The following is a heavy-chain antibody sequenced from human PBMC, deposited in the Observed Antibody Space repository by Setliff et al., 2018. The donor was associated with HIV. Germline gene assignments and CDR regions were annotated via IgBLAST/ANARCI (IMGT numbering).Heavy chain of an antibody. CDR1: GGTFNTYV. J-gene: IGHJ4*02. Sequence: SVKVSCKASGGTFNTYVISWLRQAPGQGLEWMGGIIPILGVANYAQKFQGRLTITVDKSTNTAYMELSSLKSDDTAVYYCANFLPDTAAAGPRFDYWGQGTLVTVS. CDR3: ANFLPDTAAAGPRFDY. CDR2: IIPILGVA. V-gene: IGHV1-69*10. D-gene: IGHD6-13*01.